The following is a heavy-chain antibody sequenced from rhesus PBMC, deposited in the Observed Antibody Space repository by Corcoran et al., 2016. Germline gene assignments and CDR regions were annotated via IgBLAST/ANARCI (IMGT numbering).Heavy chain of an antibody. CDR2: INPYNGNT. V-gene: IGHV1S2*01. CDR1: GYTFTDYY. D-gene: IGHD4-29*01. Sequence: QVQLVQSGAEVKKPGSSVKVSCTASGYTFTDYYMHWVRQAPRQGLEWMGWINPYNGNTKYAKKFQGRVTMTRDTSTSTAYMELSSLRSEDTAVYYCARSWGSRYYFDYWGQGVLVTVSS. CDR3: ARSWGSRYYFDY. J-gene: IGHJ4*01.